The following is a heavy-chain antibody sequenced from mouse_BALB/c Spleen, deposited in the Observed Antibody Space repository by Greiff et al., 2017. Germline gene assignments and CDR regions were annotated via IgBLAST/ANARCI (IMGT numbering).Heavy chain of an antibody. Sequence: VKLVESGAELVKPGASVKLSCKASGYTFTSYYMYWVKQRPGQGLEWIGEINPSNGGTNFNEKFKSKATLTVDKSSSTAYMQLSSLTSEDSAVYYCTRSGFAYWGQGTLVTVSA. CDR1: GYTFTSYY. CDR3: TRSGFAY. CDR2: INPSNGGT. J-gene: IGHJ3*01. V-gene: IGHV1S81*02.